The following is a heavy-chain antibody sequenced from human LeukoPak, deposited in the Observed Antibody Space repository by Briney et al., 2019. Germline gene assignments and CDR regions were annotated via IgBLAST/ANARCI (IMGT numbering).Heavy chain of an antibody. D-gene: IGHD4-11*01. CDR2: ISGSGGST. J-gene: IGHJ4*02. CDR3: ALMTTVTSFDY. V-gene: IGHV3-23*01. Sequence: GGSLRLSCAASGFTFSSYAMSWVRQAPGKGLEWVSAISGSGGSTYYADSVKGRFTISRDNAKNSLYLQMNSLRAEDTAVYYCALMTTVTSFDYWGQGTLVTVSS. CDR1: GFTFSSYA.